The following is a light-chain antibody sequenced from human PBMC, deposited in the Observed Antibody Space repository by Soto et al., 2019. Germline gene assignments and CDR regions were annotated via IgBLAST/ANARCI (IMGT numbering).Light chain of an antibody. CDR1: NIGSKS. V-gene: IGLV3-9*01. J-gene: IGLJ2*01. Sequence: SYELTQPLSVSVALGQTARITCGGDNIGSKSVHWYQQKPGQAPVVVIYRDSNRPSGIPERLSGSNSGNTATLTISRAQAGDEADYYCQVWDSSTAVVFGGGTKLTVL. CDR3: QVWDSSTAVV. CDR2: RDS.